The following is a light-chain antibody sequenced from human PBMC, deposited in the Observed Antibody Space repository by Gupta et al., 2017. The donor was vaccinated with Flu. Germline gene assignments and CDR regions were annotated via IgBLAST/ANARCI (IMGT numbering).Light chain of an antibody. CDR1: QSLLHSNGRTF. J-gene: IGKJ2*01. Sequence: VTPGQPASISCKSSQSLLHSNGRTFFYWYVQKPGQPPQLLIFEISHRDFGVADRFTGSGSGTDFTLKISRVEAEDVGIYYCMQTRRTPFTFGPGTKVEI. CDR2: EIS. CDR3: MQTRRTPFT. V-gene: IGKV2D-29*01.